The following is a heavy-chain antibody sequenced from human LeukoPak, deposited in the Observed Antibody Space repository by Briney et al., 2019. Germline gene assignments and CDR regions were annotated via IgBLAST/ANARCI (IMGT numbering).Heavy chain of an antibody. Sequence: XXYIYYTGSTNYNPSLKSRVTISVDTSKNQFSLKLSSVTAADTAVYYCARNGYYGSGAAFDIWGQGTMVTVSS. D-gene: IGHD3-10*01. CDR3: ARNGYYGSGAAFDI. J-gene: IGHJ3*02. CDR2: IYYTGST. V-gene: IGHV4-59*08.